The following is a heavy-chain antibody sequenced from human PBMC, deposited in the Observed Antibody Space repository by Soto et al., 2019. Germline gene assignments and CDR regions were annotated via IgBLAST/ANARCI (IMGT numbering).Heavy chain of an antibody. CDR2: IYYAGST. Sequence: SETLSLTCTVSGGSMISYYWSWIRQPPGRGLEWIGFIYYAGSTKYNPSLNSRVTISVDTSKNQFSLKLTSVTVADTALYSCARHGSGATHGLVDVWGQGTTVTVSS. D-gene: IGHD3-10*01. CDR1: GGSMISYY. V-gene: IGHV4-59*08. CDR3: ARHGSGATHGLVDV. J-gene: IGHJ6*02.